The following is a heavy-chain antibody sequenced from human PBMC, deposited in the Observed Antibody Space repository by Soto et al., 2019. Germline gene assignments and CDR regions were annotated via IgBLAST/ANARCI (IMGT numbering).Heavy chain of an antibody. Sequence: GGSLRLSCAASGFTFSSYGMHWVRQAPGKGLEWVAVIWYDGSNKYYADSVKGRFTISRDNSKNTLYLQMNSLRAEDTAVYYCARDHYFPPPGDTAMVWGGYMDVWGKGTTVTVSS. CDR2: IWYDGSNK. CDR3: ARDHYFPPPGDTAMVWGGYMDV. J-gene: IGHJ6*03. V-gene: IGHV3-33*01. CDR1: GFTFSSYG. D-gene: IGHD5-18*01.